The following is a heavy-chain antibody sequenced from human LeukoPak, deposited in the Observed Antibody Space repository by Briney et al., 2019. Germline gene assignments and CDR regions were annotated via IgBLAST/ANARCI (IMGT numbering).Heavy chain of an antibody. J-gene: IGHJ4*02. CDR3: ARGVGYGSGSYYFDY. V-gene: IGHV4-34*01. D-gene: IGHD3-10*01. Sequence: SETLSLTCVVYGGSFSGYYWSWIRQPPGKGLEWIGEINHSGSTNYNPSFKSRVTISVDTSKNQLSLKLSSVTAADTAVYYCARGVGYGSGSYYFDYWGQGTLVTVSS. CDR1: GGSFSGYY. CDR2: INHSGST.